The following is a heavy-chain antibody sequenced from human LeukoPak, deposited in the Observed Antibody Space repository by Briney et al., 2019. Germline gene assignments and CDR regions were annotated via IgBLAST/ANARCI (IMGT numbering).Heavy chain of an antibody. J-gene: IGHJ4*02. V-gene: IGHV3-74*01. CDR1: GFSFSGHW. CDR2: ISPTGSTT. CDR3: ARGPSSNWSGLDF. Sequence: GGSLRLSCIASGFSFSGHWMHWARQLPGKGLVWVSRISPTGSTTSYADSVKGRFTVSRDNAKNTLYLQVNNLRAEDTAVYYCARGPSSNWSGLDFWGQGTLLTVSS. D-gene: IGHD6-13*01.